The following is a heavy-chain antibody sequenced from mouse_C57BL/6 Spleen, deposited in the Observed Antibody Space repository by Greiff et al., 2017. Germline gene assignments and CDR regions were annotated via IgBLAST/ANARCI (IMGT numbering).Heavy chain of an antibody. Sequence: EVMLVESGGGLVKPGGSLKLSCAASGFTFSDYGMHWVRQAPEKGLEWVAYISSGSSTIDYADTVKGRFTISRDNAKNTLFLQMTSLRAEDTAVYYCASNPYGNYGYYFDYWGQGTTLTVSS. J-gene: IGHJ2*01. CDR2: ISSGSSTI. V-gene: IGHV5-17*01. CDR3: ASNPYGNYGYYFDY. CDR1: GFTFSDYG. D-gene: IGHD2-1*01.